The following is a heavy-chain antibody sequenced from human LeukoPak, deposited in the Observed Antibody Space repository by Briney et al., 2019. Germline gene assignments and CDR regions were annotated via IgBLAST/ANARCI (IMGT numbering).Heavy chain of an antibody. V-gene: IGHV4-31*03. D-gene: IGHD3-10*01. CDR3: ARGSTLIRGFDY. CDR2: IFYSGSA. CDR1: GGSICSGDYY. J-gene: IGHJ4*02. Sequence: SETLSLTCTVSGGSICSGDYYWNWIRQHPEKSLEWIGYIFYSGSAYYNPSLKSRVTISVDTSKNQFSLKLSSVTAADTAVYYCARGSTLIRGFDYWGQGTLVTVSS.